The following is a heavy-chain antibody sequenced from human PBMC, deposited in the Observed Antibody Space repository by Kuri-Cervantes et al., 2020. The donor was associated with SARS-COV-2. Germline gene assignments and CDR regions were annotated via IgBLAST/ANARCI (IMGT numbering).Heavy chain of an antibody. CDR2: INWNGGST. V-gene: IGHV3-20*04. CDR3: ASYDDYNYYFDY. D-gene: IGHD3-3*01. CDR1: GFTFDDYG. Sequence: GGSLRLSCAASGFTFDDYGMSWVRQAPGKGLEWVSGINWNGGSTGYADSVKGRFTISRDNAKNSLYLQMNSLRAEDTAVYYCASYDDYNYYFDYWGQGTLVTVSS. J-gene: IGHJ4*02.